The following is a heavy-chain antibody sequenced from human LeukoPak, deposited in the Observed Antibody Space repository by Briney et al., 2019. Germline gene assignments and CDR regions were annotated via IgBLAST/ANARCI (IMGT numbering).Heavy chain of an antibody. CDR2: IGAYNGNT. CDR3: ARLLWFGELSLWFDP. V-gene: IGHV1-18*01. J-gene: IGHJ5*02. CDR1: GYTFTSYG. D-gene: IGHD3-10*01. Sequence: ASVKVSCKASGYTFTSYGISWVRQAPGQGLEWMGWIGAYNGNTNYAQKLQGRVTMTTDTSTSTAYMELRSLRSDDTAVYYCARLLWFGELSLWFDPWGQGTLVTVSS.